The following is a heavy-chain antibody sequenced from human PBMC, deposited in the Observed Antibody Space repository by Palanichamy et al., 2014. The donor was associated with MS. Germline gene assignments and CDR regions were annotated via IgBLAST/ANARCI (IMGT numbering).Heavy chain of an antibody. D-gene: IGHD5-12*01. Sequence: EVQLVESGGGLVQPGGSLRLSCVASGFSFIDQYMDWVRQAPGKGLEWVGRISPVKGQVGTGRYRNKGNTYTTQYAASVKGKFTISRDDSKNSVYLQMSSLKTEDTAVYYCIGDRTRFGGYDYVFYYWGQGTLVTVSS. J-gene: IGHJ4*02. CDR2: ISPVKGQVGTGRYRNKGNTYTT. V-gene: IGHV3-72*01. CDR3: IGDRTRFGGYDYVFYY. CDR1: GFSFIDQY.